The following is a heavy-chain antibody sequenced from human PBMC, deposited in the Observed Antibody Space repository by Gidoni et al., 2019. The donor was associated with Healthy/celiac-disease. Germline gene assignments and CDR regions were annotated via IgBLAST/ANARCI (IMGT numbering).Heavy chain of an antibody. CDR2: ISSRSSYI. D-gene: IGHD4-17*01. Sequence: EVQLVESGGGLVKPGGSLRLSWAASGFTFSRYSMHWVRQAPGKGLAWVSSISSRSSYIYYADSVKGRFTISRDNAKNSLYLQMNSLRAEYTAVYYCARDQADYGDYVGTVGYYYGMDVWGQGTTVTVSS. CDR1: GFTFSRYS. J-gene: IGHJ6*02. CDR3: ARDQADYGDYVGTVGYYYGMDV. V-gene: IGHV3-21*01.